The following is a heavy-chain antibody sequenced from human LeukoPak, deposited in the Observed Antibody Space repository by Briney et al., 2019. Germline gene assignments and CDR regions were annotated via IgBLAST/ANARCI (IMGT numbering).Heavy chain of an antibody. D-gene: IGHD3-16*01. CDR2: ISGSGGST. CDR1: GFTFSSYA. CDR3: AKGNGPFYYYYYMDV. Sequence: GGSLRLSCAASGFTFSSYAMSWVRQAPGKGLEWVSAISGSGGSTYYADSVKGRFTISRDNSKNTLYLQMNSLRAEDTAVYYCAKGNGPFYYYYYMDVWGKGTTVTVSS. V-gene: IGHV3-23*01. J-gene: IGHJ6*03.